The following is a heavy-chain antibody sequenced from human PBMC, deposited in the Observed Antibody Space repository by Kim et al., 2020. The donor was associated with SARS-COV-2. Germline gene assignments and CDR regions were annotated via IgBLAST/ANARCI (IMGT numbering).Heavy chain of an antibody. V-gene: IGHV3-72*01. J-gene: IGHJ4*02. D-gene: IGHD3-10*01. Sequence: GGSLRLSCAASGFTFSDHYMDWVRQAPGKGLEWVGRSRNKANSYTTEYAASVKGRFTVSRDDSKNSLYLQMNSLKTEDTAVYFCTRSFTAGGHYHPLHYWGQGTLVTVSS. CDR2: SRNKANSYTT. CDR1: GFTFSDHY. CDR3: TRSFTAGGHYHPLHY.